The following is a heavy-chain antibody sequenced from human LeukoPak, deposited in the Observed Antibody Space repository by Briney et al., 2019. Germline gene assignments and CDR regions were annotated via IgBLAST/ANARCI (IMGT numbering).Heavy chain of an antibody. CDR3: AKVVATIRWFDY. CDR1: GFTFSSYA. D-gene: IGHD5-24*01. V-gene: IGHV3-23*01. Sequence: QSGGSLKLSCAASGFTFSSYAMRWVRQAPGKGLEWVSAISGSGGSTYYADSVKGRFTISRDNSKNTLYLQMNSLRAEDTAVYYCAKVVATIRWFDYWGQGTLVTVSS. CDR2: ISGSGGST. J-gene: IGHJ4*02.